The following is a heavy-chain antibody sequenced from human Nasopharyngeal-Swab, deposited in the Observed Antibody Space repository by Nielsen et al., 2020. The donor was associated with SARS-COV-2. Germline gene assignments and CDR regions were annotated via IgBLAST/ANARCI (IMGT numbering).Heavy chain of an antibody. CDR3: ASRRITISPWFDP. V-gene: IGHV4-31*03. J-gene: IGHJ5*02. CDR1: GGSISSGGYY. Sequence: SETLSHTCTVSGGSISSGGYYWSWIRQHPGKGLEWIGYIYYSGSTYYNPSLKSRVTISVDTSKNQFSLKLSSVTAADTAVYYCASRRITISPWFDPWGQGTLVTVSS. CDR2: IYYSGST. D-gene: IGHD3-3*01.